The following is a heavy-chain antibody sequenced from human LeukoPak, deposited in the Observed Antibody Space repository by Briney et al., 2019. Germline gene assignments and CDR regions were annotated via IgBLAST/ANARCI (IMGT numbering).Heavy chain of an antibody. D-gene: IGHD3-10*01. Sequence: GESLQISCTGSGFTFSTYSVAWVRQLPGKGLEWMGIIYPGDSDARYSPSFQGQVTISADKSINTACLHWRTLKASDTATYYCARRGVPTGYYGVDVWGQGTTVTVSS. J-gene: IGHJ6*02. CDR2: IYPGDSDA. CDR3: ARRGVPTGYYGVDV. CDR1: GFTFSTYS. V-gene: IGHV5-51*01.